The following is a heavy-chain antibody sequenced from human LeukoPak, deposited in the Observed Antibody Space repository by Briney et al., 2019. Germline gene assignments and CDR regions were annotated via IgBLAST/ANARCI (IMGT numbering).Heavy chain of an antibody. CDR3: ARDPGITIFGVPIRGYYYYGMDV. CDR1: GYTFNNYY. J-gene: IGHJ6*02. V-gene: IGHV1-46*02. CDR2: INPSGGST. Sequence: ASVKVSCKASGYTFNNYYMHWVRQAPGQGLEWMGIINPSGGSTSYAQKFQGRVTMTRDTSTSTVYMELSSLRSEDTAVYYCARDPGITIFGVPIRGYYYYGMDVWGQGTTVTVSS. D-gene: IGHD3-3*01.